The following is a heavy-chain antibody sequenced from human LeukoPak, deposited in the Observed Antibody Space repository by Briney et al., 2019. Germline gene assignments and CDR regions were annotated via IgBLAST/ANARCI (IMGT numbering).Heavy chain of an antibody. CDR3: ARWGGQLVPY. CDR2: IIPIFGTA. CDR1: GGTFSSYS. V-gene: IGHV1-69*05. J-gene: IGHJ4*02. Sequence: SVKVSCKASGGTFSSYSISWVRQAPGQGLEWMGGIIPIFGTANYAQKLQGRVTMTTDTSTSTAYMELRSLRSDDTAVYYCARWGGQLVPYWGQGTLVTVSS. D-gene: IGHD6-13*01.